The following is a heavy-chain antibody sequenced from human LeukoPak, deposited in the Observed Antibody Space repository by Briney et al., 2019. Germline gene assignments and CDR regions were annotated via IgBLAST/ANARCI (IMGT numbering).Heavy chain of an antibody. D-gene: IGHD6-13*01. Sequence: SETLSLTCTVSGGSISSRTYYWGGIRQPPGKGLEWIGNIYYSGSTYYNPSLKSRVTISVDTSKNQFSLKLNSVTAADTAVYYCARAEAAAGTWWFDPWGQGILVTVSS. CDR1: GGSISSRTYY. CDR3: ARAEAAAGTWWFDP. V-gene: IGHV4-39*07. CDR2: IYYSGST. J-gene: IGHJ5*02.